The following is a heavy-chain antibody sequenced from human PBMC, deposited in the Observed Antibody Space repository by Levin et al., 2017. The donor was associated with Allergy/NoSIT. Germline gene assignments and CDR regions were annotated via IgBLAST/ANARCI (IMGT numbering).Heavy chain of an antibody. Sequence: GESLKISCQASGYTFTSYDINWVRQATGQGLEWMGWMNPNSGNTGYAQKFQGRVTMTRNTSISTAYMELSSLRSEDTAVYYCARGVILLRYFDWSGLTKYYFDYWGQGTLVTVSS. J-gene: IGHJ4*02. D-gene: IGHD3-9*01. CDR1: GYTFTSYD. CDR2: MNPNSGNT. V-gene: IGHV1-8*01. CDR3: ARGVILLRYFDWSGLTKYYFDY.